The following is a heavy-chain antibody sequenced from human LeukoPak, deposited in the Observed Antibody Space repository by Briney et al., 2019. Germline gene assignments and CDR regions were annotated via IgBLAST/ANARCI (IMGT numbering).Heavy chain of an antibody. CDR2: ISAYNGNT. J-gene: IGHJ3*02. D-gene: IGHD3-10*01. V-gene: IGHV1-18*01. Sequence: ASVKVSCKASGYTFTSYGISWVRQAPGQGLEWMGWISAYNGNTNYAQKLQGRVTMTTDTSTSTAYMELGSLRSDDTAVYYCARAKLFSASGGAFDIWGQGTMVTVSS. CDR3: ARAKLFSASGGAFDI. CDR1: GYTFTSYG.